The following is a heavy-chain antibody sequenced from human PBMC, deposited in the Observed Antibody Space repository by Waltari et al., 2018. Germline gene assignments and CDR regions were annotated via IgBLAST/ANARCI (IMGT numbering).Heavy chain of an antibody. D-gene: IGHD6-13*01. CDR2: IYYSGST. CDR3: AAHLIAADPYDY. J-gene: IGHJ4*02. Sequence: QLQLQESGPGLVKPSETLSLTCTVSGGSISSRSYYWGWLRQPPGKGLEWIGSIYYSGSTYYNPSLKSRVTISVDTSKNQFSLKLSSVTAADTAVYYCAAHLIAADPYDYWGQGTLVTVSS. V-gene: IGHV4-39*01. CDR1: GGSISSRSYY.